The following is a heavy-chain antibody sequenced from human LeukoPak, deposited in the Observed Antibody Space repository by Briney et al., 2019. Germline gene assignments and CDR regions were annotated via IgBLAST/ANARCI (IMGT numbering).Heavy chain of an antibody. Sequence: PSETLSLTCTVSGGSISSYYWSWIRQPPGKGLEWIGYIYYSGRTYYNPSLKSRITISVDTSKNQFSLKLGSVTAADTAVYYCARGFYSPHYWGQGTLVSVSS. CDR1: GGSISSYY. V-gene: IGHV4-59*01. D-gene: IGHD4-11*01. J-gene: IGHJ4*02. CDR2: IYYSGRT. CDR3: ARGFYSPHY.